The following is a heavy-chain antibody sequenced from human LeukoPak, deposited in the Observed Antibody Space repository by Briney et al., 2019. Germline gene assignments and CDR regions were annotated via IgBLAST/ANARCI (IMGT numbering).Heavy chain of an antibody. CDR1: GYTFTGYY. J-gene: IGHJ5*02. CDR3: ARDLTIFGVVIPSWFDP. D-gene: IGHD3-3*01. V-gene: IGHV1-2*02. CDR2: INPNSGGT. Sequence: ASVKVSYKASGYTFTGYYMHWVRQAPGQGLEWMGWINPNSGGTNYAQKFQGRVTMTRDTSISTAYMELSRLRSDDTAVYYCARDLTIFGVVIPSWFDPWGQGTLVTVSS.